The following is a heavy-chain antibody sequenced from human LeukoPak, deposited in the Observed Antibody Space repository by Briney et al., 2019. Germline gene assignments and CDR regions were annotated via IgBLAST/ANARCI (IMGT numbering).Heavy chain of an antibody. CDR2: INVDGTST. D-gene: IGHD5/OR15-5a*01. CDR1: GLSFSTYW. CDR3: EREGSVSLDY. V-gene: IGHV3-74*01. J-gene: IGHJ4*02. Sequence: PGGALRLSCAASGLSFSTYWMHGVRQAPGKGVVWVSRINVDGTSTSYADSVKDRFTISRDNAKNTLYLQMNSLRAEDTAMYYCEREGSVSLDYWGQGTLVTVSS.